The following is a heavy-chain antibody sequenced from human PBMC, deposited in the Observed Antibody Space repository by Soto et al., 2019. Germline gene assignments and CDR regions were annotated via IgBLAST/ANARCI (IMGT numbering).Heavy chain of an antibody. V-gene: IGHV3-23*01. CDR2: ISGSGSST. D-gene: IGHD2-21*01. CDR3: AKGDRNPRAGVDY. J-gene: IGHJ4*02. CDR1: GFTFSSYA. Sequence: EVQLLESGGGRIQPGGSLRLSCAASGFTFSSYAMNWVRQVPGKGLQWVSGISGSGSSTYYSDSVRGRFTISRDNSRNTLYLQMSSLRVEDTALYYCAKGDRNPRAGVDYWGQGTLVTVSS.